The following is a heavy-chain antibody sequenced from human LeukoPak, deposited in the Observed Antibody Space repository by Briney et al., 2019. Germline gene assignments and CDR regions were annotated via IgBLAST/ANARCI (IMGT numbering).Heavy chain of an antibody. CDR3: AKPVAGDRYFDY. V-gene: IGHV3-21*01. D-gene: IGHD3-16*01. CDR2: ISSSSTYI. CDR1: GFTFSSFS. J-gene: IGHJ4*02. Sequence: GGSLRLSCAASGFTFSSFSMNWVRQAPGKGLEWVSSISSSSTYIYYADSVKGRFTISRDNAKYSLFLQMNSLRAADTAVYYCAKPVAGDRYFDYWGQGTLVTVSS.